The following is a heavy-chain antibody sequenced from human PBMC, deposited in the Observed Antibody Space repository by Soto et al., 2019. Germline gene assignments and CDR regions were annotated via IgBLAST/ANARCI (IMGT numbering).Heavy chain of an antibody. J-gene: IGHJ5*02. Sequence: VSVKVSCKASGYTFTSYGISWVRQAPGQGLEWMGWISAYNGNTNYAQKLQGRVTMTTDTSTSTAYMELRSLRSDDTAVYYCARVPHSPGWFDPWGQGTLVTVSS. V-gene: IGHV1-18*01. CDR3: ARVPHSPGWFDP. D-gene: IGHD3-10*01. CDR1: GYTFTSYG. CDR2: ISAYNGNT.